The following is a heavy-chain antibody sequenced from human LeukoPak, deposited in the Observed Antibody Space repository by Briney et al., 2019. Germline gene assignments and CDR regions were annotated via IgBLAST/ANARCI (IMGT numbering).Heavy chain of an antibody. J-gene: IGHJ4*02. CDR3: AKGDDFWSGSCFDY. D-gene: IGHD3-3*01. CDR2: ISGSGGST. V-gene: IGHV3-23*01. Sequence: PGGSLRLSCAASGFTFSSYAMSWVRQAPGKGLEWVSAISGSGGSTYYADSVKGRFTISRDNSKNTLYLQMNSLRAEDTAVYCCAKGDDFWSGSCFDYWGQGTLVTVSS. CDR1: GFTFSSYA.